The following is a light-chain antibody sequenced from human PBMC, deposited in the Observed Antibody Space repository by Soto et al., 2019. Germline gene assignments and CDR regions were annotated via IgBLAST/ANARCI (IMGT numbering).Light chain of an antibody. Sequence: QPVLTQQPSASGTPGQRVTISCSGSSSNIGSNYVYWYQQLPGTAPKLLIYTNNQRPSGVPDRFSGSKSGTSASLAISGLHSEDEADYYCAAWDDSLSGQVFGGGTKVTVL. CDR3: AAWDDSLSGQV. CDR1: SSNIGSNY. J-gene: IGLJ3*02. CDR2: TNN. V-gene: IGLV1-47*02.